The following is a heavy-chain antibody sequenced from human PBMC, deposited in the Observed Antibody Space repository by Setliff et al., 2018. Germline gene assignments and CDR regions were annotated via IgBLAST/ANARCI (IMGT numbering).Heavy chain of an antibody. J-gene: IGHJ6*03. Sequence: ASVKVSCKAAGYTFLSYGLSWVRQAPGQGLEWMGWISAYTGKTDYAQNFQGRVTMTRDTSISTAYMELSRLRSDDTAAYYCARDRGPSGYCSSTSCQGGYYYYYMDVWGKGTTVTVSS. V-gene: IGHV1-18*01. CDR2: ISAYTGKT. CDR1: GYTFLSYG. CDR3: ARDRGPSGYCSSTSCQGGYYYYYMDV. D-gene: IGHD2-2*01.